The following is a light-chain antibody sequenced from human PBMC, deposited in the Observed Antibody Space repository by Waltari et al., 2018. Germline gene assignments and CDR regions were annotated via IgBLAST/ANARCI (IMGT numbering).Light chain of an antibody. J-gene: IGKJ1*01. V-gene: IGKV3-20*01. Sequence: EIVLTQSSGTLSLSPGERATLSCRASQTVTSNYLAWYQQKPGQAPKLLIYGASSRATGIPDSFSGSGSGTDFTLTISRLEPEDFAVYYCQQYGSSPRTFGQGTKVEIK. CDR2: GAS. CDR3: QQYGSSPRT. CDR1: QTVTSNY.